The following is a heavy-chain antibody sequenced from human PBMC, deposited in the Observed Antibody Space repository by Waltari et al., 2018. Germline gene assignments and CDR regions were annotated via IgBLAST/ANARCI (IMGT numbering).Heavy chain of an antibody. CDR2: IKQDGSEK. J-gene: IGHJ4*02. CDR3: ATQTHSGYDF. Sequence: EVQLVESGGGLVQPGGSLRLTCAASGFTFRSDWMSWVRQAPGKGLEWVANIKQDGSEKYYVDSVKGRFTISRDNAKNSLYLQMNSLRAEDTAVYYCATQTHSGYDFWGQGTLVTVSS. V-gene: IGHV3-7*01. D-gene: IGHD5-12*01. CDR1: GFTFRSDW.